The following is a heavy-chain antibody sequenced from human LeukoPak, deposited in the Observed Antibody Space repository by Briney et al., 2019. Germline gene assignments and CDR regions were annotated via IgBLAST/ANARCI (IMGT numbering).Heavy chain of an antibody. CDR1: GGSISSYY. CDR2: IYYSGST. J-gene: IGHJ4*02. Sequence: SSETLSLTCTVSGGSISSYYWSWIRQPPGKGLEWIGYIYYSGSTNYNPSLKSRVTISVDTSKNQFSLKLSSVTAADTAVYYCARAPYSSSWYSDYWGQGTLVTVSS. V-gene: IGHV4-59*08. CDR3: ARAPYSSSWYSDY. D-gene: IGHD6-13*01.